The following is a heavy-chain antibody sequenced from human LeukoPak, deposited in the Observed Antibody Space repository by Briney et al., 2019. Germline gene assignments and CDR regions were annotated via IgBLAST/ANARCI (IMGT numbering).Heavy chain of an antibody. J-gene: IGHJ4*02. V-gene: IGHV3-23*01. Sequence: GGSLRLSCAASGFTFSSYAMSWVRQAPGKGLEWVSAISGSGGSTYYADSVKGRITISRDNSKNTLYLQMNSLRAEDTAVYYCAKTPTWELHSPFDYWGQGTLVTVSS. CDR3: AKTPTWELHSPFDY. D-gene: IGHD1-26*01. CDR1: GFTFSSYA. CDR2: ISGSGGST.